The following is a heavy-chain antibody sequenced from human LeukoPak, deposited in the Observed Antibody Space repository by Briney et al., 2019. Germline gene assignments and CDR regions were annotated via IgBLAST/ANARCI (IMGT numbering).Heavy chain of an antibody. CDR3: ARVATYYFDY. V-gene: IGHV4-30-4*01. D-gene: IGHD5-12*01. CDR2: IYYSGST. J-gene: IGHJ4*02. CDR1: GGSISSGDSY. Sequence: SETLSLTCTVSGGSISSGDSYWSWTRQPPGKGLEWIGYIYYSGSTYYNPSLKSRVTISVDTSKNQFSLKLSSVTAADTAVYYCARVATYYFDYWGQGTLVTVSS.